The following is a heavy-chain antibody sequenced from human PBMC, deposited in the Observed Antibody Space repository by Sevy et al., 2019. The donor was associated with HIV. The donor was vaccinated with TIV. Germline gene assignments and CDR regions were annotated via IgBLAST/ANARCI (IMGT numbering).Heavy chain of an antibody. J-gene: IGHJ6*02. CDR2: ISAYNGNT. CDR3: ARAFPGIAAAGTGNGMDV. V-gene: IGHV1-18*01. D-gene: IGHD6-13*01. Sequence: ASLKVSCKASGYTFTSYGISWVRQAPGQGLEWMGWISAYNGNTNYAQKLQGRVTMTTDTSTSTAYMELRSLRSDDTAVYYCARAFPGIAAAGTGNGMDVWGQGTTVTVSS. CDR1: GYTFTSYG.